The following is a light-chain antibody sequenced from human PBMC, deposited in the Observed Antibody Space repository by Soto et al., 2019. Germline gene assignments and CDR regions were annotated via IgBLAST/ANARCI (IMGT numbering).Light chain of an antibody. J-gene: IGLJ2*01. V-gene: IGLV2-14*01. CDR2: EVS. CDR1: SSDVGGYNF. Sequence: QSALTQPASVSGSPGQSITISCTGTSSDVGGYNFVSWYQHRPGKAPKLMIYEVSNRPSGVSNRFSGSKSGNTASLTISGLQVEDEDDYYCSSCRGITALVFGGGTKLTVL. CDR3: SSCRGITALV.